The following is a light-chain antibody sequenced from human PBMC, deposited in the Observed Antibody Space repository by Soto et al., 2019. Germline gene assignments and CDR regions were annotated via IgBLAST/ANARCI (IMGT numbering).Light chain of an antibody. J-gene: IGKJ5*01. V-gene: IGKV1-39*01. CDR2: DAS. CDR3: QQSYSTPIT. CDR1: RSISTY. Sequence: DIQMTQSPSSLSASVGDRVTITCRASRSISTYLNWFQQRPGKAPKVLIYDASSLQSGVPSRFSGSGSGTDITLTISSLQAEDFATYYCQQSYSTPITFGQGTRLEIK.